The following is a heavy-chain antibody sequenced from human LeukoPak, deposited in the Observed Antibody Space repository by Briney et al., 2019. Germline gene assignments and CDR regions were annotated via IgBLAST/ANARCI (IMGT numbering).Heavy chain of an antibody. D-gene: IGHD6-13*01. CDR2: ISSSGHRT. Sequence: GSLRLSCAAYGFTFSNYAMNWVRQAPGKGPEWVSAISSSGHRTFYAASVEGRFTVSRDNSKSMLYLQMSGLRAEDTAVYSCAKVLSQGYPNSWTNWFDSWGQGALVTVSS. V-gene: IGHV3-23*01. CDR3: AKVLSQGYPNSWTNWFDS. CDR1: GFTFSNYA. J-gene: IGHJ5*01.